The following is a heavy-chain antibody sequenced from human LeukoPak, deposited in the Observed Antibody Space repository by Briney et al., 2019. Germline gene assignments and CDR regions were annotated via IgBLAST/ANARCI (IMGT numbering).Heavy chain of an antibody. CDR1: GYTFTSYD. Sequence: ASVKVSCKASGYTFTSYDINWVRQATGQGLEWIGWMNPNSGNTGYAQKFQGRVTITRNTSISTAYMELSSLRSEDTAVYFCARGRRYSGYDSLGYWGQGTLVTVSS. D-gene: IGHD5-12*01. CDR3: ARGRRYSGYDSLGY. CDR2: MNPNSGNT. J-gene: IGHJ4*02. V-gene: IGHV1-8*03.